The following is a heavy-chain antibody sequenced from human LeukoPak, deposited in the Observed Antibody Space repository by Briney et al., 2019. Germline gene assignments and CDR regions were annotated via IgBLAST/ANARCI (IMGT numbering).Heavy chain of an antibody. CDR3: AKDSMSYFDS. J-gene: IGHJ4*02. Sequence: GGSLRLSCVASGFTFSSYAMSWVRQAPGKGLEWVSFISGSGDSTNYADSVKGRFTISRDNFKNTLYLQMNSLRAEDTALYYCAKDSMSYFDSWGQGTLVTVSS. D-gene: IGHD2-2*01. V-gene: IGHV3-23*01. CDR2: ISGSGDST. CDR1: GFTFSSYA.